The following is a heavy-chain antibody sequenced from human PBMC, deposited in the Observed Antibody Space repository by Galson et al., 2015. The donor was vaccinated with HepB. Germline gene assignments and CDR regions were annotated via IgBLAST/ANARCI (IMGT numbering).Heavy chain of an antibody. CDR2: INPNSGGT. Sequence: SCKASGYTFSDYYIHWVRQAPGQGLEWMGWINPNSGGTDYAQKFQGRVTMTRDTSISTAYMDLSRLRSDDTAVYYCARVLPMVTTRWFDPWGQGTLVTVSS. J-gene: IGHJ5*02. D-gene: IGHD4-17*01. CDR3: ARVLPMVTTRWFDP. CDR1: GYTFSDYY. V-gene: IGHV1-2*02.